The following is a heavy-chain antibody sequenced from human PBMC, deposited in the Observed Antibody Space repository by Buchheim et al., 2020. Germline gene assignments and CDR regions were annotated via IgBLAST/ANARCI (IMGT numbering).Heavy chain of an antibody. J-gene: IGHJ5*02. D-gene: IGHD1-14*01. CDR1: GFVVSGSY. Sequence: EVQLVESGGDLVQPGGSLRLSCAVSGFVVSGSYMNWVRQSPGKGLEWVAVIYSGGRTDYADSVKGRFIISRDISKNTLSLQMSSLRVEDTGVYHCARGADHGNWFDPWGQGTL. CDR3: ARGADHGNWFDP. V-gene: IGHV3-66*01. CDR2: IYSGGRT.